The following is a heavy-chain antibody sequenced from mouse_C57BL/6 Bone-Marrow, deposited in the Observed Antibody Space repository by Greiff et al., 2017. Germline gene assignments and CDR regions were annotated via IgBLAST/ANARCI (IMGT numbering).Heavy chain of an antibody. CDR2: IDPNSGGT. D-gene: IGHD2-3*01. CDR1: GYTFTSYW. V-gene: IGHV1-72*01. CDR3: ATCDGYFWYFGV. J-gene: IGHJ1*03. Sequence: VQLQQPGAELVKPGASVKLSCKASGYTFTSYWMHWVKQRPGRGLEWIGRIDPNSGGTKYNEKFKSKATLTVDKPSSTAYMQLHSLTSEDSAVYDCATCDGYFWYFGVWGTGTTVTVSS.